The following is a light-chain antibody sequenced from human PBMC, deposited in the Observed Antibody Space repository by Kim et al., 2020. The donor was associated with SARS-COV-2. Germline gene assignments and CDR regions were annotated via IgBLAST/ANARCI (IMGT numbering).Light chain of an antibody. CDR1: SSNIGAGYD. Sequence: QRGTISCTGSSSNIGAGYDVHWYQQLPGTAPKLLIYGNTNRPSGVPDRFSGSKSGTSASLAITGLQAEDEADYYCQSYDSSLSALVFGGGTQLTVL. CDR3: QSYDSSLSALV. V-gene: IGLV1-40*01. CDR2: GNT. J-gene: IGLJ3*02.